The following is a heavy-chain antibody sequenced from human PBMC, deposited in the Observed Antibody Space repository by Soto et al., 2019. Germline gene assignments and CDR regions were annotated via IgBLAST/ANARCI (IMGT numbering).Heavy chain of an antibody. CDR2: ISGSGDST. D-gene: IGHD3-22*01. V-gene: IGHV3-23*01. J-gene: IGHJ4*02. CDR3: AKGGYFFDSNGGPYFDY. Sequence: EVQLLESGGGLVQPGGSLRLSCATSGFTFSSNAMTWVRQAPGKGLEGVSGISGSGDSTFYADSVKGRFTISRDNSKNMLYLQMNSLGAEDTAVYYCAKGGYFFDSNGGPYFDYWGQGTLVTVSS. CDR1: GFTFSSNA.